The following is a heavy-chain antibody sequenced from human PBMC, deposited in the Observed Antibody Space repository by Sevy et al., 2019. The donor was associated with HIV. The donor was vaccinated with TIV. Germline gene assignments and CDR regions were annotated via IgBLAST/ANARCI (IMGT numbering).Heavy chain of an antibody. J-gene: IGHJ4*02. CDR1: GGSITNMNW. D-gene: IGHD6-19*01. Sequence: SENLSLTCAVSGGSITNMNWWIWVRQPPGKGLEWIGEIYHGGSTNYNPSLKSRVTISTDESKNQFSLRLNSVTAADTAVYYCARGALGTGSGWFDYWGQGTLVTVSS. V-gene: IGHV4-4*02. CDR3: ARGALGTGSGWFDY. CDR2: IYHGGST.